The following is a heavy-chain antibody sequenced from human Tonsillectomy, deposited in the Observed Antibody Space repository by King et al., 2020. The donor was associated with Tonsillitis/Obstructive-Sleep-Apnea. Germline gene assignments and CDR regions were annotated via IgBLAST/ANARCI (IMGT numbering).Heavy chain of an antibody. CDR2: ISSSGSIL. CDR3: AGGGWYYYYMDV. CDR1: GFTFSSYE. V-gene: IGHV3-48*03. Sequence: VQLVESGGGLVQPGGSLRLSCAASGFTFSSYEMNWVRQAPGKGLEWLSYISSSGSILYYADSVKGRFTISRDNANNSLYLQMNSLRVEDTGVYYCAGGGWYYYYMDVWGKGTTVTVSS. D-gene: IGHD2-15*01. J-gene: IGHJ6*03.